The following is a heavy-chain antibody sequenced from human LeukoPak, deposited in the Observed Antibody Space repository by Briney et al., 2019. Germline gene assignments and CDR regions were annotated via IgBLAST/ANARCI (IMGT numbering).Heavy chain of an antibody. CDR2: INPNSGGT. Sequence: GASVKVSCKASGYTFTGYYMHWVRQAPGQGLEWMGWINPNSGGTNYAQKFQGRVTMTSDTSISAAYMELSRLRSDDTAVYYCARVGDSGYDYGVGYWGQGTLVTVSS. CDR1: GYTFTGYY. CDR3: ARVGDSGYDYGVGY. V-gene: IGHV1-2*02. J-gene: IGHJ4*02. D-gene: IGHD5-12*01.